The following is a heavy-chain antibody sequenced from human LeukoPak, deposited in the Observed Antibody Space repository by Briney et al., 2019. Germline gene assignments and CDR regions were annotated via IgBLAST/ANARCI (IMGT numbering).Heavy chain of an antibody. Sequence: SETLCLTCAVSGYSISSGYYWGCIRQPPGKGLEWIGSIYHSGSTYYNPSLKSRVTISVDTSKNQFSLKLSSVTAADTAVYYCVRDQWLAAFDIWGQGTMVTVSS. V-gene: IGHV4-38-2*01. D-gene: IGHD6-19*01. J-gene: IGHJ3*02. CDR1: GYSISSGYY. CDR2: IYHSGST. CDR3: VRDQWLAAFDI.